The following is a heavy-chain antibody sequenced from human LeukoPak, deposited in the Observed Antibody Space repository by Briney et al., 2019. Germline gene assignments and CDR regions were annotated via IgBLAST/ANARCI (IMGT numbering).Heavy chain of an antibody. CDR2: ISGSGHST. J-gene: IGHJ5*02. CDR1: GFSFSSYA. D-gene: IGHD6-19*01. V-gene: IGHV3-23*01. Sequence: HTGGSLRLSCAASGFSFSSYAMSWVRQAPGKGLEWVSTISGSGHSTYYADSVKGRFTISRDNSKNTLYLQMNSLRAEDTAVYYCAKDLRVGVAGPGFDPWGQGTLVTVSS. CDR3: AKDLRVGVAGPGFDP.